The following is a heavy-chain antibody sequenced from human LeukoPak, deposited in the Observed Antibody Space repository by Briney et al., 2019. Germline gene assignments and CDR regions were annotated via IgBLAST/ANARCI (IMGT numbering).Heavy chain of an antibody. D-gene: IGHD2-2*01. CDR1: GFTFSSYA. J-gene: IGHJ3*02. Sequence: PGGSLRLSCAASGFTFSSYAMSWVRQAPGKGLEWVSAISGSGGSTYYAGSVKGRFTISRDNSKNTLYLQMNSLRAEDTAVYYCAKGDCSSTSCYQIFSAFDIWGQGTMVTVSS. CDR2: ISGSGGST. V-gene: IGHV3-23*01. CDR3: AKGDCSSTSCYQIFSAFDI.